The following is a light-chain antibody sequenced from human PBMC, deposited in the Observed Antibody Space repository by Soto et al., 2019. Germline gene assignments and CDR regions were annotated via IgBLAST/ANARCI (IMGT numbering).Light chain of an antibody. CDR2: KAS. V-gene: IGKV1-5*03. J-gene: IGKJ2*02. Sequence: DIQLTQSPSTLSASVGDRVTITCRASQSISDWLAWYQQKPGKAPKLLIYKASTLESGVPSRFSGSASGTEFTLTISSLQPDDFATYYCKQYDVYPCTFGQGTKLEIK. CDR1: QSISDW. CDR3: KQYDVYPCT.